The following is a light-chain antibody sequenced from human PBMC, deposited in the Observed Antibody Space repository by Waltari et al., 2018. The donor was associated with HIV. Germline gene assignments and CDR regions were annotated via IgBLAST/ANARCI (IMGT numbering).Light chain of an antibody. Sequence: QSVLTQPPSVSGAPGPRVTISCTGSSSNIGAASDVPWYQQLPGTAPKLLIYGNSNRPSGVPDRFSGSKSGTSASLAITGLQAEDEADYYCQSYDSSLSALYVFGTGTKVTVL. CDR2: GNS. CDR1: SSNIGAASD. V-gene: IGLV1-40*01. J-gene: IGLJ1*01. CDR3: QSYDSSLSALYV.